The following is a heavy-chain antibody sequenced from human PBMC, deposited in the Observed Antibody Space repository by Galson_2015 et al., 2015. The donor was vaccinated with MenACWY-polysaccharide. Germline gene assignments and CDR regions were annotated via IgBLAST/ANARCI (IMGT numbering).Heavy chain of an antibody. CDR3: ASVDEIVEGFWGRYYGMDV. CDR1: GYTFTSYA. Sequence: SCKASGYTFTSYAMHWVRQAPGQRLEWMGWINAGNGNTKYSQKFQGRVTITRDTSASTAYMELSSLRSEDTAVYYCASVDEIVEGFWGRYYGMDVWGQGTTVTVSS. J-gene: IGHJ6*02. D-gene: IGHD3-16*01. V-gene: IGHV1-3*01. CDR2: INAGNGNT.